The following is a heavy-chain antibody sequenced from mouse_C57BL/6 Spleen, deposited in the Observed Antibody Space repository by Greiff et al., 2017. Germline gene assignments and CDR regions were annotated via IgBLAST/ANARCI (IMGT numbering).Heavy chain of an antibody. Sequence: DVKLVESGGGLVQPKGSLKLSCAASGFSFNTYAMNWVRQAPGKGLEWVARIRSKSNNYATYYADSVKDRFTISRDDSESMLYLQMNNLKTEDTAMYYCVRQGSGYFHFAYWGQGTLVTVSA. D-gene: IGHD3-2*02. V-gene: IGHV10-1*01. CDR1: GFSFNTYA. CDR3: VRQGSGYFHFAY. J-gene: IGHJ3*01. CDR2: IRSKSNNYAT.